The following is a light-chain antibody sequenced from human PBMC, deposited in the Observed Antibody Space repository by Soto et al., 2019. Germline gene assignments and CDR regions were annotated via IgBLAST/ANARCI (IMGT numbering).Light chain of an antibody. CDR1: SSNIGGDYD. Sequence: QAVVTQPPSVSGAPGQRVTISCTGSSSNIGGDYDVHWYQQLPGTAPKLLIYGNSNRPSGVPDRFSGSKSGTSASLAITGLQAEDEADYYCQSYDTGLSGYVFGTGTKLTVL. V-gene: IGLV1-40*01. CDR2: GNS. CDR3: QSYDTGLSGYV. J-gene: IGLJ1*01.